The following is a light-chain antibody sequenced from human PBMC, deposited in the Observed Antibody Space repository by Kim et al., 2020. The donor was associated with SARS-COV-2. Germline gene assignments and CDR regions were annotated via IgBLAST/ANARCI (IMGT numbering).Light chain of an antibody. CDR3: QVWDSSSDLLV. Sequence: SYELTQPPSVSVAPGKTARITCGGNNIGSKSVHWYQQKPGQAPVLVIYYDSDRPSGIPERFSDSNSGNTATLTISRVEAGDEADYYCQVWDSSSDLLVFGGGTQLTVL. J-gene: IGLJ2*01. CDR2: YDS. CDR1: NIGSKS. V-gene: IGLV3-21*04.